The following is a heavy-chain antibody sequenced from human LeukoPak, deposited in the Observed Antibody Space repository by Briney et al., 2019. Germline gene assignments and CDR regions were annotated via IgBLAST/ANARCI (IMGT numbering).Heavy chain of an antibody. CDR1: GGTFSSYA. D-gene: IGHD5-18*01. CDR2: IIPIFGTA. V-gene: IGHV1-69*13. CDR3: ARGTAMVTWFDP. Sequence: SVKVSCKASGGTFSSYAISWVRQAPGQGLEWMGGIIPIFGTANYAQKFQGRVTITADESTSTAYMELSSLRSEDTAVYYCARGTAMVTWFDPWGQGTLVTVSS. J-gene: IGHJ5*02.